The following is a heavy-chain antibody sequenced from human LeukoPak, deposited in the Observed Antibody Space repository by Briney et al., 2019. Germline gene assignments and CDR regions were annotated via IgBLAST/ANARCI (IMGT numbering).Heavy chain of an antibody. CDR3: ATGAFYDSRIFQY. J-gene: IGHJ1*01. D-gene: IGHD3-22*01. Sequence: GGSLRLSCAASGFSFSSYAMYWVRQAPGKGLECVAVISYDANHEDYADSVKGRFTISRDNSKNTLYLQMNSVRVEDTAMYYCATGAFYDSRIFQYWGQGTLDTVSS. CDR1: GFSFSSYA. CDR2: ISYDANHE. V-gene: IGHV3-30-3*01.